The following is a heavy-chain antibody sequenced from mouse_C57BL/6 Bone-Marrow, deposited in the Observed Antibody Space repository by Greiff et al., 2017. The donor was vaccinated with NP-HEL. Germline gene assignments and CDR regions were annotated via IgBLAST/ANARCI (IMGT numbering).Heavy chain of an antibody. CDR1: GFSLSTFGMG. CDR2: IWWDDDK. J-gene: IGHJ3*01. V-gene: IGHV8-8*01. D-gene: IGHD1-1*01. CDR3: ARRGDYYGSSPAWFAY. Sequence: QVTLKVSGPGILQPSQTLSLTCSFSGFSLSTFGMGVGWIRQPSGKGLEWLAHIWWDDDKYYNPALKSRLTISKDTSKNQVFLKIANVDTADTATYYCARRGDYYGSSPAWFAYWGQGTLVTVSA.